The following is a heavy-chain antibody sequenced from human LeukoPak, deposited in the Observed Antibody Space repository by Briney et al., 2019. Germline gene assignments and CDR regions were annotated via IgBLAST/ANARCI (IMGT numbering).Heavy chain of an antibody. D-gene: IGHD4-23*01. Sequence: SETLSLTCTVSGGSISSYYWSWIRQPPGKGLEWIGYIYYSGSTNYNPSLKSRVTISVDTSKNQFSLKLSSVTAADTAVYYCARFSLWRGNPPQYYYGMDVWGQGTTVTVSS. CDR2: IYYSGST. CDR3: ARFSLWRGNPPQYYYGMDV. J-gene: IGHJ6*02. V-gene: IGHV4-59*01. CDR1: GGSISSYY.